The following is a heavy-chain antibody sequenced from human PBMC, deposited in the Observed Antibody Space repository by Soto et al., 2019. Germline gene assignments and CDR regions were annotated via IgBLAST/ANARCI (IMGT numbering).Heavy chain of an antibody. CDR1: GGSVSSGNFF. CDR2: VYNSRST. CDR3: ARGLVVTYYFDY. V-gene: IGHV4-61*01. D-gene: IGHD3-22*01. Sequence: SETLSLNCTVSGGSVSSGNFFWSWIRQPPGKGLEWVGYVYNSRSTKYNPSLKSRVTISVDTSKNQFSLKMSSVTAADTAVYYCARGLVVTYYFDYWGQGTLVTV. J-gene: IGHJ4*02.